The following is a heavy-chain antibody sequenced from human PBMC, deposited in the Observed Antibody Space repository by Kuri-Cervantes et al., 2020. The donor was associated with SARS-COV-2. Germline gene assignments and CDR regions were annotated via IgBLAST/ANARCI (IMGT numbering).Heavy chain of an antibody. Sequence: GGSLRLSCAASGFTFSSYAMSWVRQAPGKGLEWVSAISGSGGSTYYADSVKVRFTISRDNSKNTLYLQMNSRRAEDTAVYYCAKDWLPDDAFDIWGQGTMVTVSS. V-gene: IGHV3-23*01. CDR2: ISGSGGST. D-gene: IGHD6-19*01. CDR3: AKDWLPDDAFDI. CDR1: GFTFSSYA. J-gene: IGHJ3*02.